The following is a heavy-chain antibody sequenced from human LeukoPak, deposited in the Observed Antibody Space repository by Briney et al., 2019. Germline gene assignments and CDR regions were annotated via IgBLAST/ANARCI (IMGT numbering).Heavy chain of an antibody. CDR3: AREDSSSWAIDF. J-gene: IGHJ4*02. CDR1: GYTFTGYY. V-gene: IGHV1-2*02. D-gene: IGHD6-6*01. Sequence: ASVKVSCKASGYTFTGYYMHWVRLAPGQGLEWMGWINPNSGDTNYAEKFQGRVIMTRDTSISTAYMEVSSLRSDDTAVYYCAREDSSSWAIDFWGQGTLVTVSS. CDR2: INPNSGDT.